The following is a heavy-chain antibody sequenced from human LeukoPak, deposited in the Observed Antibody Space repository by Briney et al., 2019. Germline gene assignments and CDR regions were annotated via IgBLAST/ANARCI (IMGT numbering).Heavy chain of an antibody. CDR3: AKDPGDHSWYFVL. D-gene: IGHD6-13*01. Sequence: GGSLRLSCAASGFTFSAYAMAWVRQAPVKGLEWVATISASGANTHYADSVKGRFTIARVNSMGTLFLQMNGLRADDTAVYYCAKDPGDHSWYFVLWGQGTLVTVSS. V-gene: IGHV3-23*01. CDR1: GFTFSAYA. J-gene: IGHJ4*02. CDR2: ISASGANT.